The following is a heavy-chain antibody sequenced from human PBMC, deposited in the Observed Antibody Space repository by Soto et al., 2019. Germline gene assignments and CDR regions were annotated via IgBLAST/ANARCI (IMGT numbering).Heavy chain of an antibody. J-gene: IGHJ4*02. CDR1: GESISSSSYY. D-gene: IGHD2-21*02. Sequence: ETLSLTCIVSGESISSSSYYWGWIRQPPGKGLEWIGSIYYSGRTYYNPSFKSRVTISIDTSKNQFSLKLSSVTATDTAVYYCARQRTTVVTQAYFDHWGQGALVTVSS. V-gene: IGHV4-39*01. CDR2: IYYSGRT. CDR3: ARQRTTVVTQAYFDH.